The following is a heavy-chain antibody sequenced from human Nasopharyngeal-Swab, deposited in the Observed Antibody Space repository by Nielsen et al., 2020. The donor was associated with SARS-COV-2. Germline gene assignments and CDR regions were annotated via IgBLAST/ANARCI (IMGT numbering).Heavy chain of an antibody. CDR3: ARGPLDSTHDFDY. J-gene: IGHJ4*02. Sequence: SETLSLTCAVDSDSFSAYYSSWIRQHPGNGLEWIGQIHQSGITYYNAPLKSRVIISVEMSKNQISLKLNSVTAADTAVYYCARGPLDSTHDFDYWDQGTLVTVSS. CDR1: SDSFSAYY. V-gene: IGHV4-34*01. D-gene: IGHD2-15*01. CDR2: IHQSGIT.